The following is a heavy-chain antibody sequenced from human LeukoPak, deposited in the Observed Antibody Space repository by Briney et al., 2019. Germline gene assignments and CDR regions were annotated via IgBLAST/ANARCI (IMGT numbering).Heavy chain of an antibody. CDR3: ASGHLWPADVGFDP. Sequence: GGSLRLSCAASGFTFSTYNMNWVRQAPGKGLEWISYISGSGTTIYYADSVKGRFTISRDNAMNSLYLQMNSLRADDTAVYYCASGHLWPADVGFDPWGQGTLVTVSS. CDR2: ISGSGTTI. D-gene: IGHD6-19*01. CDR1: GFTFSTYN. V-gene: IGHV3-48*01. J-gene: IGHJ5*02.